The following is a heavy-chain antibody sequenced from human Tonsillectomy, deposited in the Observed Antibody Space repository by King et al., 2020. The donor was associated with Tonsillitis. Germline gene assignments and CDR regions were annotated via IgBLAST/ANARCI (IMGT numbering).Heavy chain of an antibody. CDR2: IKSKTDGGTT. Sequence: VQLVESGGGLVKPGGSLRLSCAASGFTFNNAWMIWVRQAPGKGLEWVGHIKSKTDGGTTDYAAPVKGRFTISRDDSKNTLYLQMNSLKTEDTAVYYCTTPKFTKYYFDYWGQGTLVTVSS. CDR1: GFTFNNAW. D-gene: IGHD1-1*01. CDR3: TTPKFTKYYFDY. J-gene: IGHJ4*02. V-gene: IGHV3-15*01.